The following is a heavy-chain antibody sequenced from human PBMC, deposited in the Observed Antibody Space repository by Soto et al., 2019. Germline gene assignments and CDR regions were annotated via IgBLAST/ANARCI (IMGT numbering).Heavy chain of an antibody. V-gene: IGHV1-24*01. CDR3: ATVSRRRPEIVIDP. J-gene: IGHJ5*02. Sequence: RASVKVSCKVSGYTLTELSMHWVRQAPGKGLEWMGGFDPEDGETIYAQKFQGRVTMTEDTSTDTAYMELSSLSSEDTAVYYCATVSRRRPEIVIDPWGQGTLVTVSS. CDR1: GYTLTELS. CDR2: FDPEDGET. D-gene: IGHD3-22*01.